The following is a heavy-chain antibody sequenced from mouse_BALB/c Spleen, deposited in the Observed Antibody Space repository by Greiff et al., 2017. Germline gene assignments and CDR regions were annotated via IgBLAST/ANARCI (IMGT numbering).Heavy chain of an antibody. V-gene: IGHV3-1*02. CDR3: ARSRDYDDGGYAMDY. CDR1: GYSITSGYS. CDR2: IHYSGST. J-gene: IGHJ4*01. Sequence: SLSLTCTVTGYSITSGYSWHWIRQFPGNKLEWMGYIHYSGSTNYNPSLKSRISITRDTSKNQFFLQLNSVTTEDTATYYCARSRDYDDGGYAMDYWGQGTSVTVSS. D-gene: IGHD2-4*01.